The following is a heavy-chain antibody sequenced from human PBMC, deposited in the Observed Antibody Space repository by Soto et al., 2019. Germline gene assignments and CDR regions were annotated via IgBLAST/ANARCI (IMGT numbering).Heavy chain of an antibody. CDR2: IYYSGST. J-gene: IGHJ4*02. CDR1: GGSISSGDYY. CDR3: ARDLVRGVIITTPRYYFDY. V-gene: IGHV4-30-4*02. Sequence: SDTLSLTCTVSGGSISSGDYYWSWIRQPPGKGLEWIGYIYYSGSTYYNPSLKSRVTISVDTSKNQFSLKLSSVTAADTAVYYCARDLVRGVIITTPRYYFDYWGQGTLVTVSS. D-gene: IGHD3-10*01.